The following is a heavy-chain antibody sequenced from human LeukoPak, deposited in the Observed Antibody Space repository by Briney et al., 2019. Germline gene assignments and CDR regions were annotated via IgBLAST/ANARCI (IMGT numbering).Heavy chain of an antibody. CDR2: IHYSRST. CDR3: ARDNDDSSGYYSS. D-gene: IGHD3-22*01. V-gene: IGHV4-59*01. CDR1: GGSITNYY. Sequence: SETLSFTCTVSGGSITNYYWTWIRQPPGKGLEWIGYIHYSRSTNYNPSLKSRVTISVDTSKNQFSLKLSSVTAADTAVYYCARDNDDSSGYYSSWGQGTLVTVSS. J-gene: IGHJ4*02.